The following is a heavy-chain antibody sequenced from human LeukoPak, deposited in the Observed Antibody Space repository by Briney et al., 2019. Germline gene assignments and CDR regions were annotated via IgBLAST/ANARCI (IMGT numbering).Heavy chain of an antibody. CDR1: GFTFGDYA. CDR3: TRGSPYGAY. V-gene: IGHV3-49*04. Sequence: GGSLRLSCTASGFTFGDYAMSWVRQAPGKGLEWVGFIRSKAYGGTTEYAASVKGRFTISRDDSKSIAYLQMNSLKTEDTAVYYCTRGSPYGAYWGQGTLVTVSS. CDR2: IRSKAYGGTT. D-gene: IGHD4/OR15-4a*01. J-gene: IGHJ4*02.